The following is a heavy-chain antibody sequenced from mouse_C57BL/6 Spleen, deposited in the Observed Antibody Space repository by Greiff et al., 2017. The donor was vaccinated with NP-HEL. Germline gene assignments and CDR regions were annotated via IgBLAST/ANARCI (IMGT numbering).Heavy chain of an antibody. J-gene: IGHJ3*01. D-gene: IGHD2-1*01. CDR1: GYTFTSYW. Sequence: QVQLKQPGAELVMPGASVKLSCKASGYTFTSYWMHWVKQRPGQGLEWIGEIDPSDSYTNYNQKFKGKSTLTVDKSSSTAYMQLSSLTSEDSAVYYCALYYGNYGFAYWGQGTLVTVSA. CDR2: IDPSDSYT. CDR3: ALYYGNYGFAY. V-gene: IGHV1-69*01.